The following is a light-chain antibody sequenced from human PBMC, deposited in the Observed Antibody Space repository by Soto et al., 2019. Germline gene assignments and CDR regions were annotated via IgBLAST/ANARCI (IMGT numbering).Light chain of an antibody. J-gene: IGKJ1*01. CDR1: QSISSW. CDR2: KAS. CDR3: QQYNSYSPTWT. Sequence: DIQMTQSPSTLSASVGDRVTITCRASQSISSWLAWYQQKPGKAPKLLIYKASSLESGVPSRFSGSGSGTEFTLTISSMQTDDFATYYCQQYNSYSPTWTFGQGNKVEIK. V-gene: IGKV1-5*03.